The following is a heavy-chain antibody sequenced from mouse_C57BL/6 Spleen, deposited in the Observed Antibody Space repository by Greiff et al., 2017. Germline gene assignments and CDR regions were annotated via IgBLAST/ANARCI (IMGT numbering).Heavy chain of an antibody. Sequence: EVQVVESGPELVKPGASVKIPCKASGYTFTDYNMDWVKQSHGKSLEWIGDINPNNGGTIYNQKFKGKATLTVDKSSSTAYMELRSLTSEDTAVYYCEILSWFAYWGQGTLVTVSA. CDR2: INPNNGGT. CDR1: GYTFTDYN. CDR3: EILSWFAY. V-gene: IGHV1-18*01. J-gene: IGHJ3*01.